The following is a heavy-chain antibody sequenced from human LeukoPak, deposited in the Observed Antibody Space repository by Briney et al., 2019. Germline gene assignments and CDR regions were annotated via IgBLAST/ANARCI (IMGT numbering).Heavy chain of an antibody. CDR3: TRTAGYSSSWPNWFDP. Sequence: GGSLRLSCTASGFTFGDYAMSWVRQAPGKGLEWVGFIRSKAYGGTTEYAASVKGRFTISRDDSKSIAYLQMNSLKTEDTAVYYCTRTAGYSSSWPNWFDPWGQGTLVTVSS. V-gene: IGHV3-49*04. CDR2: IRSKAYGGTT. CDR1: GFTFGDYA. D-gene: IGHD6-13*01. J-gene: IGHJ5*02.